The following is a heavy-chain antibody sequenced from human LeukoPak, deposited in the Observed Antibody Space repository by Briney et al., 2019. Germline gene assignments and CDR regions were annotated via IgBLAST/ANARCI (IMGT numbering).Heavy chain of an antibody. J-gene: IGHJ4*02. CDR1: GFTFSNAW. CDR3: TTGIGL. V-gene: IGHV3-15*04. D-gene: IGHD1-26*01. Sequence: GGSLRLSSAASGFTFSNAWMNWVRQAPGKGREWVGRIESKTDGGTTDYAAPVKGRFNISRHDSKNTLYLQMDSLKTEDTAVYYCTTGIGLWGQGTLVTVSS. CDR2: IESKTDGGTT.